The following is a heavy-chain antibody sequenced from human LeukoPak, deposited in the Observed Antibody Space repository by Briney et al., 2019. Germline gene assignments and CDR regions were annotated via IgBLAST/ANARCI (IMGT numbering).Heavy chain of an antibody. CDR3: ASSGYDAATFDY. CDR1: GGSFSGYY. V-gene: IGHV4-34*01. D-gene: IGHD3-22*01. CDR2: INHSGST. Sequence: PSETLSLTCAVYGGSFSGYYWSWIRRPPGKGLEWIGEINHSGSTNYNPSLKSRVTISVDTSKNQFSLKLSSVTAADTAVYYCASSGYDAATFDYWGQGTLVTVSS. J-gene: IGHJ4*02.